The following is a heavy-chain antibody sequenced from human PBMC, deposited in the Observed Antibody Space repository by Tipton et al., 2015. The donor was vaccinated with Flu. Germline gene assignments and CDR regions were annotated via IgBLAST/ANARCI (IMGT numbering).Heavy chain of an antibody. D-gene: IGHD5-18*01. CDR2: IYSGGST. CDR3: ARVEAYSRCLGY. V-gene: IGHV3-53*01. Sequence: FLRLPCAASGFTVSSNYMSWVRQAPGKGLEWVSVIYSGGSTYYADSVKGRFTISRDNSKNTLYLQMNSLRAEDTAVYYCARVEAYSRCLGYWGQGTLVTVSS. CDR1: GFTVSSNY. J-gene: IGHJ4*02.